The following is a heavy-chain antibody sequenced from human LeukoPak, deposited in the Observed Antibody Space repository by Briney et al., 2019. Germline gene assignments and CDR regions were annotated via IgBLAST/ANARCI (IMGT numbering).Heavy chain of an antibody. CDR2: INPSGGST. D-gene: IGHD2-21*02. V-gene: IGHV1-46*01. Sequence: ASVKVSSKASGYTFTRYYIHSVRHAPGQGLEWMGIINPSGGSTSYAQKFQGRVTMTRDTSTSTVYMELSSLRSEDTAVYYCARDRGSKRVTYCGGDCHIGWFDPWGRGTLVTVSS. CDR1: GYTFTRYY. J-gene: IGHJ2*01. CDR3: ARDRGSKRVTYCGGDCHIGWFDP.